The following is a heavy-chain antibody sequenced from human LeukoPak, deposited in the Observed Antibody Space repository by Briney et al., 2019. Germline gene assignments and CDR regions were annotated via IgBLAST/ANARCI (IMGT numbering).Heavy chain of an antibody. J-gene: IGHJ4*02. CDR2: INHSGST. CDR1: GESFSGYY. CDR3: TKDTGGYDSRGYHY. V-gene: IGHV4-34*01. Sequence: PSETLSLTCAVYGESFSGYYWNWIRQPPGKGLEWIGEINHSGSTNYNPSLKSRVTISVDTSKNQFSLRLSSVTAADTAMYYCTKDTGGYDSRGYHYWGQGTLVTVSS. D-gene: IGHD3-22*01.